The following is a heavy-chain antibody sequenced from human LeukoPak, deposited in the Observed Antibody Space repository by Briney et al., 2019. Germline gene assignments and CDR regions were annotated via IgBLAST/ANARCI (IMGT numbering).Heavy chain of an antibody. J-gene: IGHJ5*02. CDR1: GGSISSGGYS. V-gene: IGHV4-30-2*01. Sequence: SETLSLTCAVSGGSISSGGYSWSWIRQPPGKGLEWIVYIYHSGSTYYNPSLKSRVTISVDRSKNQFSLKLSSVTAADTAVYYCARARGSGRGGLPNWFDPWGQGTLVTVSS. CDR2: IYHSGST. CDR3: ARARGSGRGGLPNWFDP. D-gene: IGHD3-10*01.